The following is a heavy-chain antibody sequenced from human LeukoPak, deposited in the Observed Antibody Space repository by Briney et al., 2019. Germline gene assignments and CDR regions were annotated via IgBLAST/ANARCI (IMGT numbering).Heavy chain of an antibody. V-gene: IGHV4-39*01. D-gene: IGHD6-19*01. CDR3: ARWNRVAGGGTGGFDY. Sequence: SETLSLTCTVSSGSISSSSYYWGWIRQPPGRGLEWIGSIYYSGSTNSNPSLRSRVTISVDTSKNQFSLKLTSVTAADTAVYFCARWNRVAGGGTGGFDYWGQGTLVTVSS. J-gene: IGHJ4*02. CDR2: IYYSGST. CDR1: SGSISSSSYY.